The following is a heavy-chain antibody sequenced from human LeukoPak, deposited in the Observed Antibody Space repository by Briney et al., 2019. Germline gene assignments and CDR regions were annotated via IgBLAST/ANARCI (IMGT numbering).Heavy chain of an antibody. CDR2: IIPIFGTA. Sequence: ASVKVSCKASGSTFSSYAISWVRQAPGQGLEWMGGIIPIFGTANYAQKFQGRVTITTDESTSTAYMELSSLRSEDTAVYYCARYGRGGYYYDSSGYGPLDYWGQGTLVTVSS. V-gene: IGHV1-69*05. CDR3: ARYGRGGYYYDSSGYGPLDY. CDR1: GSTFSSYA. D-gene: IGHD3-22*01. J-gene: IGHJ4*02.